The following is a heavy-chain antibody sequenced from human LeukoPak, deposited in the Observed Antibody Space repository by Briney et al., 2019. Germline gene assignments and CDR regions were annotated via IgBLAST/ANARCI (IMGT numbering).Heavy chain of an antibody. J-gene: IGHJ4*02. V-gene: IGHV3-7*03. D-gene: IGHD1-1*01. CDR3: AKGKRYPDY. CDR1: GFTFSESW. CDR2: LNLDGSDK. Sequence: GGSLRLSCVVSGFTFSESWMSWVRQAPGKGLGWVASLNLDGSDKYYVDSVKGRSTISRDNAKNSLYLQMDSLRVEDTAVYYCAKGKRYPDYWGQGTLVTVSS.